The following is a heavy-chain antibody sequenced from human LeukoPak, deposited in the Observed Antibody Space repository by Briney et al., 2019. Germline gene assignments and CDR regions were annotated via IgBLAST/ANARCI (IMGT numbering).Heavy chain of an antibody. CDR1: GGSISSYY. Sequence: SETLSLTCTVSGGSISSYYWSWIRQPAGKGLEWIGRIYTSGSTNYNPSLKSRVTMSVDTSKNQFSLKLSSVTAADTAVYYCARFGYSSSWYGEYFDYWGQGTLATVSS. J-gene: IGHJ4*02. D-gene: IGHD6-13*01. CDR3: ARFGYSSSWYGEYFDY. CDR2: IYTSGST. V-gene: IGHV4-4*07.